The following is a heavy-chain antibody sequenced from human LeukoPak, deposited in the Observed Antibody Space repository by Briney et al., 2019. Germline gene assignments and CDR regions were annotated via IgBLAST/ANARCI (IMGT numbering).Heavy chain of an antibody. CDR1: GYTFTSYD. CDR3: AREYGYDYNYFYSMDV. V-gene: IGHV1-8*03. CDR2: MNPNNGNT. J-gene: IGHJ6*03. D-gene: IGHD1-1*01. Sequence: ASVKVSCKASGYTFTSYDINWVRQAAGQGLEWMGYMNPNNGNTGYAQKFHGRVTITRNTSISTAYMELSSLRSEDTAVYYCAREYGYDYNYFYSMDVWGKGTTVTISS.